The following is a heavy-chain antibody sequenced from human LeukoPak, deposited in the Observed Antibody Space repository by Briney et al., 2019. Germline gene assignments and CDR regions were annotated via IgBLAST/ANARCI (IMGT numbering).Heavy chain of an antibody. J-gene: IGHJ6*03. D-gene: IGHD3-10*01. CDR3: AKDGLGTMVRGVIYYYYYYMDV. V-gene: IGHV3-48*03. CDR2: INSNANNI. Sequence: GGSLRLSCAASGFTFSSYEMNWVRQAPGKGLEWVSYINSNANNIYYADSVKGRFTISRDNAKNTLYLQMNSLRAEDTAVYYCAKDGLGTMVRGVIYYYYYYMDVWGKGTTVTVSS. CDR1: GFTFSSYE.